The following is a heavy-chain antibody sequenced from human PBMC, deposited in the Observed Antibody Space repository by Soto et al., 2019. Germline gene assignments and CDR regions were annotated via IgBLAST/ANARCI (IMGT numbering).Heavy chain of an antibody. CDR3: ARGRTYYDILTGYSHYYYYYGMDV. D-gene: IGHD3-9*01. CDR2: IIPIFGTV. V-gene: IGHV1-69*05. Sequence: ASVKVSCKASGGTFSSYAISWVRQAPGQGLEWMGGIIPIFGTVNYAQKFQGRVTMTRDTSISTAYMELSRLRSDDTAVYYCARGRTYYDILTGYSHYYYYYGMDVWGQGTTVTVSS. CDR1: GGTFSSYA. J-gene: IGHJ6*02.